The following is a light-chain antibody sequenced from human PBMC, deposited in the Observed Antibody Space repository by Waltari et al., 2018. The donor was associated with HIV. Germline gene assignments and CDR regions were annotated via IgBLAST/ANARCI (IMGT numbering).Light chain of an antibody. CDR3: MHATQFPLYT. Sequence: DIVLTQSPLSSSVTLGQPASISCKSSQSLVHSDGNTYLTLLQQRSGQPPRLLIYKISNRFSGVPDRFSGSGAGTHFTLKISRVEAEDVGVYYCMHATQFPLYTFGQGTRLEIK. J-gene: IGKJ2*01. CDR1: QSLVHSDGNTY. V-gene: IGKV2-24*01. CDR2: KIS.